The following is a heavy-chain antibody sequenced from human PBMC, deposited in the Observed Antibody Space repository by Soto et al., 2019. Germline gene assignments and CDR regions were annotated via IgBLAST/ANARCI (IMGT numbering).Heavy chain of an antibody. Sequence: ASVKVSCKASGFTFTSSGMQWVRQARGQRLEWIGWIVVGSGNTNYAQNFQERVTITRDMSTSTAYMELSSLRSEDTAVYYCALHCSSTSCYDAFDIWGQGTMVTVSS. V-gene: IGHV1-58*02. J-gene: IGHJ3*02. D-gene: IGHD2-2*01. CDR3: ALHCSSTSCYDAFDI. CDR2: IVVGSGNT. CDR1: GFTFTSSG.